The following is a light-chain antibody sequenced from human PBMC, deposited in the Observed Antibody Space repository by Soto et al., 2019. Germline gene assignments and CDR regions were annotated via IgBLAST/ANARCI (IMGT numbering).Light chain of an antibody. CDR2: GAS. CDR3: QHYDTFSWT. Sequence: DIQMTQSPSTLSVSFGDRITITCRASEDIDTSLAWFQQRPGKAPKVLIAGASGLMNGVPSTFSGSGSGTEFALTISSVQPDDFATYFCQHYDTFSWTFGQGTKVDIK. V-gene: IGKV1-5*01. CDR1: EDIDTS. J-gene: IGKJ1*01.